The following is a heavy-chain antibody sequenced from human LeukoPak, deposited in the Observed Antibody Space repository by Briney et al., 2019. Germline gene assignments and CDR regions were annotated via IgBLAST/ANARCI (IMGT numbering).Heavy chain of an antibody. CDR3: AKDPPSPDPYSNYLFDY. V-gene: IGHV3-9*01. CDR1: GFTFDDYA. CDR2: ISWNSGSI. D-gene: IGHD4-11*01. J-gene: IGHJ4*02. Sequence: GRSLRLSCAASGFTFDDYAMHWVRQAPGKGLEWVSGISWNSGSIGYADSVKGRFTISRDNAKNSLYLQMNSLRAEDTALYYCAKDPPSPDPYSNYLFDYWGQGTLVTVSS.